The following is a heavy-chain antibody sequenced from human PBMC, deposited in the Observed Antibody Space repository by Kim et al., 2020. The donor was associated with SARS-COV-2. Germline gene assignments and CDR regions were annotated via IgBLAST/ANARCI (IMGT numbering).Heavy chain of an antibody. Sequence: SETLSLTCTVSGGSISSYYWSWIRQPPGKGLEWIGYIYYSGSTNYNPSLKSRVTISVDTSKNQFSLELSSVTAADTAVYYCARTKTVSGWPGVIDYWGQGTLVTVSS. CDR3: ARTKTVSGWPGVIDY. CDR1: GGSISSYY. CDR2: IYYSGST. J-gene: IGHJ4*02. V-gene: IGHV4-59*13. D-gene: IGHD6-19*01.